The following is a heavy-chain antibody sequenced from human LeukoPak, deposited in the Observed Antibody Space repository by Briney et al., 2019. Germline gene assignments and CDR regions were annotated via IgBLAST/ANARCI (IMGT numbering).Heavy chain of an antibody. V-gene: IGHV4-38-2*02. CDR2: IYHSGST. D-gene: IGHD4-11*01. J-gene: IGHJ6*03. CDR1: GYSISSGYY. CDR3: ARERVEGYSNYVGAYYYYYYMDV. Sequence: SETLSLTCTVSGYSISSGYYWGWIRQPPGKGLEWIGYIYHSGSTYYNPSLKSRVTISVDRSKNQFSLKLSSVTAADTAVYYCARERVEGYSNYVGAYYYYYYMDVWGKGTTVTVSS.